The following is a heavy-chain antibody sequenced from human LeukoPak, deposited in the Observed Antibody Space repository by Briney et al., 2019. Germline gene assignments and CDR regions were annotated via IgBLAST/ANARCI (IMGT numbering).Heavy chain of an antibody. J-gene: IGHJ4*02. V-gene: IGHV4-34*01. CDR3: ARGLRYYDILTGYSGPQIDY. Sequence: SETLSLTCAVYGGSFSGYYWSWIRQPPGKGLEWIGEINHSGSTNYNPSLKSRVTISVDTSKNQFSLKLSSVTAADTAVYYCARGLRYYDILTGYSGPQIDYWGQGTLVTVSS. D-gene: IGHD3-9*01. CDR2: INHSGST. CDR1: GGSFSGYY.